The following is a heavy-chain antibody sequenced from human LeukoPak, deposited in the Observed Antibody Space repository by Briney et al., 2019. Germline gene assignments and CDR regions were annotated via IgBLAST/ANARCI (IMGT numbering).Heavy chain of an antibody. J-gene: IGHJ4*02. V-gene: IGHV1-3*01. CDR1: GYTFTNYA. D-gene: IGHD6-13*01. Sequence: ASVKVSCKASGYTFTNYAMHWERQAPGQRLEWMGWISAGNGDTKYSQNFQGRVTITRDTSANTAYMELSSLRSEDTAVYYCARGLGSSWGSDFDYWGQGTLVTVSS. CDR2: ISAGNGDT. CDR3: ARGLGSSWGSDFDY.